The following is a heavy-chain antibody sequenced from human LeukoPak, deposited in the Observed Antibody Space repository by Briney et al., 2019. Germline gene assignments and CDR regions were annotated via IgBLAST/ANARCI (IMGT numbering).Heavy chain of an antibody. CDR2: TYYGGST. V-gene: IGHV4-59*01. CDR1: GGSISHYY. J-gene: IGHJ5*02. CDR3: ARGPSVTSIGGP. D-gene: IGHD4-17*01. Sequence: PSVTLSLTCTVSGGSISHYYWSWIRQPPEKGLEWIGYTYYGGSTKFNPSLKSRVAISVDTSKKQFFLNLTSVTAADTAVYYCARGPSVTSIGGPWGQGTLVTVSA.